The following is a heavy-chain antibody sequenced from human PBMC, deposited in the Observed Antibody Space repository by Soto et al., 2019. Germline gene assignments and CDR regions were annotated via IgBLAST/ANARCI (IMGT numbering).Heavy chain of an antibody. CDR1: GGTFDNFI. J-gene: IGHJ6*02. CDR3: ARNVTYSSSLSHYSRMDV. CDR2: IVPMLGTP. D-gene: IGHD1-26*01. Sequence: QVQLVQSGAEVKEPGSSVRVSCKASGGTFDNFIMNWVRQTPGRGLEWMGGIVPMLGTPTYAEKFKGRVTISATGSKSPMYMEVTSVRSEDTAIYYCARNVTYSSSLSHYSRMDVWGQGTTVTVSS. V-gene: IGHV1-69*01.